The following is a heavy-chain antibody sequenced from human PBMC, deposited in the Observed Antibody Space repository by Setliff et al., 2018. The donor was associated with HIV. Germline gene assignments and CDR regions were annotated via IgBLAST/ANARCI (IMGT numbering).Heavy chain of an antibody. V-gene: IGHV3-7*01. J-gene: IGHJ4*02. CDR1: GFTFSHAW. D-gene: IGHD3-22*01. Sequence: GGSLRLSCAASGFTFSHAWMSWVRQAPGKGLEWVSNTKYDGSESYYADSVKGRFTLSRDTSKNTLFLQMNSLRPEDTAVYYCARVRLYNSALDYWGQGTLVTVSS. CDR3: ARVRLYNSALDY. CDR2: TKYDGSES.